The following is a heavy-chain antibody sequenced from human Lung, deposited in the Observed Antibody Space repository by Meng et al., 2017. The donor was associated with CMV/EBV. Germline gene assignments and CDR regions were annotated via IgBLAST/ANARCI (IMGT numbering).Heavy chain of an antibody. Sequence: LRLSCTVSGGSISSSAYYWSWIRQHPGKGLEWIGYIYYSGSTYYNPSLKSRVTISVDTSNTQFSLTLSSVTAADTAVYYCARGPTPTISEGWFEPWGQGTXVTVSS. V-gene: IGHV4-31*03. J-gene: IGHJ5*02. D-gene: IGHD3-3*01. CDR1: GGSISSSAYY. CDR2: IYYSGST. CDR3: ARGPTPTISEGWFEP.